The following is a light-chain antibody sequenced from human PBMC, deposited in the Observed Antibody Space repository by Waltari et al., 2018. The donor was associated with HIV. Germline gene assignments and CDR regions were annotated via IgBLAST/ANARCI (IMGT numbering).Light chain of an antibody. CDR1: SSNIGSNT. CDR2: SNN. J-gene: IGLJ2*01. CDR3: AAWDGSLNGHVV. Sequence: QSVLTQPPSASGTPGQRVTISCSGSSSNIGSNTVNWYQQLPGTAPKLLIYSNNRRPSGVPDRCSGSKSGTSASLAISGLQSEDEADYYCAAWDGSLNGHVVFGGGTKLTVL. V-gene: IGLV1-44*01.